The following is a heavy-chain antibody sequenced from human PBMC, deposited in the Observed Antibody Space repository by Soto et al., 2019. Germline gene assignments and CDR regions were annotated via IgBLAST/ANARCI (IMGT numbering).Heavy chain of an antibody. CDR3: VRVGVGIGNHFDS. J-gene: IGHJ4*02. CDR1: NGSISGFY. V-gene: IGHV4-59*12. D-gene: IGHD1-26*01. CDR2: IHYSGRT. Sequence: SETLSLTCSVSNGSISGFYWTWIRQPPGKILEWIGYIHYSGRTDYNPSLTSRATMSVDTSKNQFSLNLKSITAADTAVYYCVRVGVGIGNHFDSWGRGTLVTAPQ.